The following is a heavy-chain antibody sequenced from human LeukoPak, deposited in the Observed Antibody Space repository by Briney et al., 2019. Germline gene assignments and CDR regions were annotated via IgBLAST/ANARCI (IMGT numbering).Heavy chain of an antibody. CDR3: ARDLWTITVLGMGVFNI. CDR1: GYTFSDYY. CDR2: INPNSGGT. D-gene: IGHD3/OR15-3a*01. J-gene: IGHJ3*02. Sequence: ASVKVSCKASGYTFSDYYLHWVRQAPGQGLEWMGRINPNSGGTNYAQKFQGRVTMTRDTSISTAYMELTSLRSDDTAFYYCARDLWTITVLGMGVFNIWGQGSMVTVSS. V-gene: IGHV1-2*02.